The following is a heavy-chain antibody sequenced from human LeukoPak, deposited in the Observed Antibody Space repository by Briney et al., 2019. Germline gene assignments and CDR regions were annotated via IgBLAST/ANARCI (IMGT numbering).Heavy chain of an antibody. V-gene: IGHV1-8*01. Sequence: ASVKVSCKASGYTFTNYDINWVRQATGLGLEWMGWMNPNSGNTGYVQKFQGRVTMTRNTSISTAYMELSSLRSEDTAVYYCAIWVAARLLSDNWGQGTLITVSS. D-gene: IGHD6-6*01. CDR1: GYTFTNYD. CDR2: MNPNSGNT. J-gene: IGHJ4*02. CDR3: AIWVAARLLSDN.